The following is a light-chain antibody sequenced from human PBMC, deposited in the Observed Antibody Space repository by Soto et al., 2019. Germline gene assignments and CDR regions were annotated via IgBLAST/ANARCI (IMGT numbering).Light chain of an antibody. CDR1: QSISSW. V-gene: IGKV1-5*03. J-gene: IGKJ2*01. CDR2: KAS. CDR3: QQYNSYSPMYT. Sequence: DIQMTQSPSTLSASVGDRVTITCRASQSISSWLAWYQQKPGKAPKRLIYKASSLERGVPSRFSGSGSGTEFTLTISSLQPDDFATYYCQQYNSYSPMYTFGQGTKLEIK.